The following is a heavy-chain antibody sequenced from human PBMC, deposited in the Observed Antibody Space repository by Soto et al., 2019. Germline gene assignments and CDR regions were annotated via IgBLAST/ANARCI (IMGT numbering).Heavy chain of an antibody. CDR1: GDTVSSNSVA. V-gene: IGHV6-1*01. Sequence: QTLSLTCVGSGDTVSSNSVAWNWVRQSPSRGLEWLGRTYYRSRWYSDYAVSVRSRIDINADTSKNQVSLQLNSVTPEVTAVYYCARSEEDSDYYYYGMDVWGQGTTVTVSS. J-gene: IGHJ6*02. CDR3: ARSEEDSDYYYYGMDV. CDR2: TYYRSRWYS. D-gene: IGHD2-15*01.